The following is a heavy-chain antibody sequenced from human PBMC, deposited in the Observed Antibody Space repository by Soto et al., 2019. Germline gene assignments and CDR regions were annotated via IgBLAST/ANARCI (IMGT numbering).Heavy chain of an antibody. V-gene: IGHV1-18*01. J-gene: IGHJ4*02. D-gene: IGHD1-1*01. CDR2: ISAHNGNT. CDR1: GYGFTTYG. CDR3: ARGRYGDY. Sequence: QVHLVQSGAEVKKPGASVKVSCKGSGYGFTTYGITWVRQAPGQGLEWMAWISAHNGNTSYAQKLQGRVTVTRDTSTSTAYMALRSLRSDVTAVYYCARGRYGDYWGQGALVTVSS.